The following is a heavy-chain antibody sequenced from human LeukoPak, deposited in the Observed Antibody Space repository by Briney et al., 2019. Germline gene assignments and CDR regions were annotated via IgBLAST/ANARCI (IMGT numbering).Heavy chain of an antibody. CDR3: ARQSAGGNSGGFDY. CDR1: ANSFTSYW. J-gene: IGHJ4*02. Sequence: GESLKISCKGTANSFTSYWIGWVRQMPGKGLEWMGIYSPSFQGQATISADKSISTAYLQWSSLKASDTAMYYCARQSAGGNSGGFDYWGQGTLVTVSS. D-gene: IGHD4-23*01. V-gene: IGHV5-51*01.